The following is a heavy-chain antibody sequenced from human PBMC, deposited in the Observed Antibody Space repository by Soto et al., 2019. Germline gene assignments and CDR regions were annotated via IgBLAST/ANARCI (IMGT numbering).Heavy chain of an antibody. Sequence: GGSLRLSCGASGFTFSSYAMSWFRQAPGKGLEWVSAISGSGGSTYYADSVKGRFTISRDNSKNTLYLQMNSLRAEDTAVYYCAKGRAVVTAISYWGQGTLVTVSS. CDR2: ISGSGGST. V-gene: IGHV3-23*01. J-gene: IGHJ4*02. CDR3: AKGRAVVTAISY. CDR1: GFTFSSYA. D-gene: IGHD2-21*02.